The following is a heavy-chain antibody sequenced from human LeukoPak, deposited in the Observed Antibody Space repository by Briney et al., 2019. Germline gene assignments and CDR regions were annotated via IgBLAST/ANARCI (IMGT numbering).Heavy chain of an antibody. D-gene: IGHD2-15*01. CDR1: GFTFSSYG. J-gene: IGHJ4*02. CDR3: AKDQEACSGGSCYSGCYDY. V-gene: IGHV3-30*18. CDR2: IWYGGSNK. Sequence: PGRSLRLSCAASGFTFSSYGMHWVRQAPGKGLEWVAVIWYGGSNKYYADSVKGRFTISRDNSKNTLYLQMNSLRAEDTAVYYCAKDQEACSGGSCYSGCYDYWGQGTLVTVSS.